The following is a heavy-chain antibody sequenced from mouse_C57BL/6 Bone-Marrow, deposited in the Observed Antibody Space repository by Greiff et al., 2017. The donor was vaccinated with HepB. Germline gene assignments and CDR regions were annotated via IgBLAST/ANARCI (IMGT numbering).Heavy chain of an antibody. V-gene: IGHV1-20*01. D-gene: IGHD3-2*02. Sequence: EVQLQESGPELVKPGDSVKISCKASGYSFTGYFMNWVMQSHGKSLEWIGRINPYNGDAFYNQKFKGKATLTVDKSSSTAHMELRSLTSEDSAVYYCARLRWYFDYWGQGTTLTVSS. CDR2: INPYNGDA. CDR3: ARLRWYFDY. J-gene: IGHJ2*01. CDR1: GYSFTGYF.